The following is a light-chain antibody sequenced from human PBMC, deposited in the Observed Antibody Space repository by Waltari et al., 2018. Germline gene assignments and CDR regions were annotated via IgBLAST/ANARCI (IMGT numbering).Light chain of an antibody. Sequence: EIELTQSPVTLSLPPGDRATVSCRATETIASDYLAWYQQKVGQAPRLLIYGTSYRATDIPDRFSGSGSGTEFSLVIRRLEPEDFAVYYCQQSHALPITFGQGTRLEIK. CDR2: GTS. CDR3: QQSHALPIT. CDR1: ETIASDY. J-gene: IGKJ5*01. V-gene: IGKV3-20*01.